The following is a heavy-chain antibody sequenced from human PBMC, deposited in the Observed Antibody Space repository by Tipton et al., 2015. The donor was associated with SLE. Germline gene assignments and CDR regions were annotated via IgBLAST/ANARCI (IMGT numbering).Heavy chain of an antibody. CDR1: GGSISSHY. Sequence: TLSPTCTVSGGSISSHYWSWIRQPPGKGLEWIGYIYYSGSTNYNPSLKSRVTISVDTSKNQFSLKLSSVTAADTAVYYCARGDCSSTSCLDYWGQGTLVTVSS. V-gene: IGHV4-59*11. CDR3: ARGDCSSTSCLDY. D-gene: IGHD2-2*01. J-gene: IGHJ4*02. CDR2: IYYSGST.